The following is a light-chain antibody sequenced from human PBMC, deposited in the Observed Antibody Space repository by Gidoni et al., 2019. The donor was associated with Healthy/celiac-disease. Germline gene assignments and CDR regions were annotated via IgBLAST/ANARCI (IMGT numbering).Light chain of an antibody. CDR3: CSYAGTSTLV. J-gene: IGLJ2*01. V-gene: IGLV2-23*01. Sequence: QSALAQPASVSGSPGQSITISCTGTSSDVGSYNLVSWYQQHPGKAPKLVIYEGSKRPSGVSNRFFVSKSGNTASLTISGLQAEDEADYYCCSYAGTSTLVFGGGTKLTVL. CDR2: EGS. CDR1: SSDVGSYNL.